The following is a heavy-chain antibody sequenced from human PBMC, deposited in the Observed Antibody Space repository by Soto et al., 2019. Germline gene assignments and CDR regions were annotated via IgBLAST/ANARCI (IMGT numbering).Heavy chain of an antibody. J-gene: IGHJ4*02. V-gene: IGHV3-9*01. D-gene: IGHD6-13*01. CDR3: AKEIAAAGPIDY. CDR1: GFTFDDYA. Sequence: EVQLVESGGGLVQPGRSLRLSCAASGFTFDDYAMHWVRQAPGKGLEWVSGISWNSGSIGYADSVKGRFTISRDNAKNSLYLQMNSLRAEDTALYYCAKEIAAAGPIDYWGQGTLVTVSS. CDR2: ISWNSGSI.